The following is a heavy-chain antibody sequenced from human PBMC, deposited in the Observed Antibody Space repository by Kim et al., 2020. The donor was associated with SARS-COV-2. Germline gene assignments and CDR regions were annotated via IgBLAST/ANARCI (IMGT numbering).Heavy chain of an antibody. CDR1: GGSISSSSYY. CDR2: IYYSGST. CDR3: ARHKRYSSGPNWFDP. D-gene: IGHD6-19*01. V-gene: IGHV4-39*01. J-gene: IGHJ5*02. Sequence: SETLSLTCTVSGGSISSSSYYWGWIRQPPGKGLEWIGSIYYSGSTYYNPSLKSRVTISVDTSKNQFSLKLSSVTAADTAVYYCARHKRYSSGPNWFDPWGQGTLVTVSS.